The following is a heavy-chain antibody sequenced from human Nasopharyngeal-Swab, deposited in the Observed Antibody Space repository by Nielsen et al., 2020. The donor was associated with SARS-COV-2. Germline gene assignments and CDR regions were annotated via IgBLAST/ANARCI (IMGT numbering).Heavy chain of an antibody. D-gene: IGHD5-24*01. J-gene: IGHJ4*02. V-gene: IGHV4-59*01. Sequence: WIRQHPGKGLEWIGYIYYSGVTNYNPSLKSRVTISVDTSKNQFSLKLSSVTAADTAVYYCARGEMATIPNFDYWGQGTLVTVSS. CDR2: IYYSGVT. CDR3: ARGEMATIPNFDY.